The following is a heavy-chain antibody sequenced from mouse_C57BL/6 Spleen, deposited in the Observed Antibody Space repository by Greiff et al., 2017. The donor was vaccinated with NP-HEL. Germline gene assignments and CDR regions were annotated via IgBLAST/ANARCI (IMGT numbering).Heavy chain of an antibody. J-gene: IGHJ3*01. CDR2: IDPSDSYT. D-gene: IGHD2-1*01. V-gene: IGHV1-59*01. Sequence: QVQLQQPGAELVRPGTSVKLSCKASGYTFTSYWMHWVKQRPGQGLEWIGVIDPSDSYTNYNQKFKGKATLTVDTSSSTAYMQLSSLTSEVSAVYYCASLYGNPFAYWGQGTLVTVSA. CDR1: GYTFTSYW. CDR3: ASLYGNPFAY.